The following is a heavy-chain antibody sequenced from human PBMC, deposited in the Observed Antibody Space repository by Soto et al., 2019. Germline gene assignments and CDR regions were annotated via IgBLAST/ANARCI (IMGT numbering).Heavy chain of an antibody. D-gene: IGHD2-15*01. CDR1: GYTFTGYY. V-gene: IGHV1-2*04. J-gene: IGHJ3*02. Sequence: ASVKVSRKASGYTFTGYYMHWVRQAPGQGLEWMGWINPNSGGTNYAQKFQGWVTMTRDTSISTAYMELSRLRSDDTAVYYCARENHCSGGSCYLGWNAFDIWGQGTMVTVSS. CDR3: ARENHCSGGSCYLGWNAFDI. CDR2: INPNSGGT.